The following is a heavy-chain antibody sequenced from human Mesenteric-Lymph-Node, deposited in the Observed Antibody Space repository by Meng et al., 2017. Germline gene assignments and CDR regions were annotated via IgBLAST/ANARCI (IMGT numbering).Heavy chain of an antibody. J-gene: IGHJ3*02. Sequence: LSLTCTVSGGSISSSSYYWGWIRQPPGKGLEWVSAISGSGGSTYYADSVKGRFTISRDNAQNSLYLQMNSLRAEDTAVYYCTRERSAKAFDIWGQGTMVTVSS. CDR2: ISGSGGST. CDR1: GGSISSSSYY. V-gene: IGHV3-11*04. CDR3: TRERSAKAFDI.